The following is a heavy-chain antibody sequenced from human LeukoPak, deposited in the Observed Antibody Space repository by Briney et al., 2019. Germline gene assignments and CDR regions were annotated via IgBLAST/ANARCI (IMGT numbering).Heavy chain of an antibody. J-gene: IGHJ5*02. CDR2: IYTSGST. CDR1: GGSISSYY. Sequence: SETLSLTCTVSGGSISSYYWSWIRQPAGKGLEWIGRIYTSGSTNYNPSLKSRVTMSVDTSKNQFSLKLSSVTAADTAVYYCARGRIAAGNNWFDPWGQGTLVTVPS. CDR3: ARGRIAAGNNWFDP. V-gene: IGHV4-4*07. D-gene: IGHD6-13*01.